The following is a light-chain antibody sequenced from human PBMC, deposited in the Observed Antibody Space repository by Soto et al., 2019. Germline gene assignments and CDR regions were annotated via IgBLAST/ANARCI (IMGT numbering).Light chain of an antibody. V-gene: IGKV1-5*01. CDR2: DAS. Sequence: DIQMTQSPSSLSASVGERVTISCRASQSVNNWLAWYQRKPGKAPKLLIHDASTLESGIPSRFSGSGSGTEFTLTVSSLQPDDFATYYCQQYNSYWTFGQGTRWIS. CDR3: QQYNSYWT. J-gene: IGKJ1*01. CDR1: QSVNNW.